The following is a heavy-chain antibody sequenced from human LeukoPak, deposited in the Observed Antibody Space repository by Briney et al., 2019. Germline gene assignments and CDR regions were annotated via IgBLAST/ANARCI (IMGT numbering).Heavy chain of an antibody. CDR1: GASIRSGDYY. J-gene: IGHJ4*02. V-gene: IGHV4-61*08. D-gene: IGHD1-26*01. CDR3: ARGGTAFDY. Sequence: PSETLSLTCTVSGASIRSGDYYWSWIRQPPGKGLEWIGYIYYSGSTNYNPSLKSRVTISVDTSKNQFSLKLSSVAAADTAVYYCARGGTAFDYWGQGTLVTVSS. CDR2: IYYSGST.